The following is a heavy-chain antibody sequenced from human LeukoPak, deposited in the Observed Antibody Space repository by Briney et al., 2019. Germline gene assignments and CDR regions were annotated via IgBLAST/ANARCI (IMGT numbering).Heavy chain of an antibody. V-gene: IGHV4-39*07. D-gene: IGHD3-16*01. CDR2: IYYSGST. CDR3: ARVAGGGAFDI. J-gene: IGHJ3*02. Sequence: SETLSLTCTVSGGSISSSSYYWDWIRQPPGKGLEWIGSIYYSGSTYYNPSLKSRVTISVDTSKNQFSLKLSSVTAADTAVYYCARVAGGGAFDIWGQGTMVTVSS. CDR1: GGSISSSSYY.